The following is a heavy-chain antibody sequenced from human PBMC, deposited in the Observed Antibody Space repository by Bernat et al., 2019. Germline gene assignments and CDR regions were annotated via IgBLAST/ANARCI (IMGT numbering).Heavy chain of an antibody. V-gene: IGHV3-30*18. J-gene: IGHJ4*02. D-gene: IGHD3-22*01. CDR1: GFTFSSYG. CDR2: ISYDGSNK. CDR3: AKQNYYDSSGYADGSFDY. Sequence: QVQLVESGGGVVQPGRSLRLSCAASGFTFSSYGMHWVRQAPGKGLEWVAVISYDGSNKYYADSVKGRFTISRDNSKNTLYLQMNSLRAEDTAVYYCAKQNYYDSSGYADGSFDYWGQGTLVTVSS.